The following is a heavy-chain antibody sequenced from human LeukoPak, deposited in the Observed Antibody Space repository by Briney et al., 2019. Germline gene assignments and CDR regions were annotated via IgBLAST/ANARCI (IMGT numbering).Heavy chain of an antibody. CDR3: AKGVGEQRLNSYFDY. CDR1: GFTFSSYG. J-gene: IGHJ4*02. V-gene: IGHV3-30*18. D-gene: IGHD1-26*01. Sequence: GRSLRLSCAASGFTFSSYGMHWVRQAPGKGLEWVAVISYDGSNKYYADSVKGRFTISRDNSKNTLYLQMNSLRAEDTALYYCAKGVGEQRLNSYFDYWGQGTLVTVSS. CDR2: ISYDGSNK.